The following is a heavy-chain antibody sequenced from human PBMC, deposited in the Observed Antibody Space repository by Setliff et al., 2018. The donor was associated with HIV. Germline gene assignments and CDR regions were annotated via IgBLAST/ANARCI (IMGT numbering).Heavy chain of an antibody. CDR2: FDPEDGET. J-gene: IGHJ4*02. CDR1: GYTHTELS. CDR3: ARGYDYGDYFDY. D-gene: IGHD4-17*01. V-gene: IGHV1-24*01. Sequence: ASVKVSCKVSGYTHTELSIHWVRQAPGKGLEWMGGFDPEDGETVYAQKFQGRVTITADESTSTAYMELSSLRSEDTAVYYCARGYDYGDYFDYWGQGTLVTVSS.